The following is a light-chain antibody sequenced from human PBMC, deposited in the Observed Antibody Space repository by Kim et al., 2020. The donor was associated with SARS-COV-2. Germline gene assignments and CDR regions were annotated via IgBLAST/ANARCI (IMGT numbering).Light chain of an antibody. CDR1: SSDVGSYNV. J-gene: IGLJ3*02. Sequence: GQSITISCTETSSDVGSYNVVSWYQQYPGKAPKVMIYDVTKRPSGVSNRFSGSKSGNTASLTISGLQAEDEADYYCCSYAGSGTMVFGGGTKVTVL. CDR3: CSYAGSGTMV. CDR2: DVT. V-gene: IGLV2-23*02.